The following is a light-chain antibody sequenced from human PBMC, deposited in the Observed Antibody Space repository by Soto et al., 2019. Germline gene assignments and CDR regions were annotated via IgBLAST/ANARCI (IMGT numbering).Light chain of an antibody. CDR1: QSISSY. V-gene: IGKV1-39*01. J-gene: IGKJ1*01. CDR2: AAS. CDR3: QQYNSWT. Sequence: DIQMTQSPSSLSASVGDRVTITCRASQSISSYLNWYQQKPGKAPKLLIYAASSLQSGVPSRFSGSGSGTDFTLTISSLQPDDFATYYCQQYNSWTFGQGTKVDIK.